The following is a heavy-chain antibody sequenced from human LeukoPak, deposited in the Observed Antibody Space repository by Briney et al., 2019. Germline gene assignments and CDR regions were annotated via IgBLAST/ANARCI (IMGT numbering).Heavy chain of an antibody. V-gene: IGHV4-34*01. Sequence: PSETLSLTCAVYGGSFSGYYWSWIRQPPGKGLEWIGEINRSGSTNYNPSLKSRVTISVDTSKKQFSLKLSSVTAADTAVYYCARSGYYDFWSVSYWGQGTLVTVSS. CDR1: GGSFSGYY. CDR3: ARSGYYDFWSVSY. CDR2: INRSGST. D-gene: IGHD3-3*01. J-gene: IGHJ4*02.